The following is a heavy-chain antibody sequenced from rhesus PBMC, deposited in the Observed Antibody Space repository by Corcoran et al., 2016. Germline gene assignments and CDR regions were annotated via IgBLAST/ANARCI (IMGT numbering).Heavy chain of an antibody. V-gene: IGHV3-100*02. CDR2: ISESSGTT. J-gene: IGHJ4*01. Sequence: DVQLVESGGGLVKPGGSLRLSCVASGFTFSSYEMHWVRQATGKGLEWVSFISESSGTTYYADSVKGRFTISRDNAKNSLFLQMNSLRAEDTAVYYCISGYSWGQGVLVTVSS. CDR3: ISGYS. D-gene: IGHD5-42*01. CDR1: GFTFSSYE.